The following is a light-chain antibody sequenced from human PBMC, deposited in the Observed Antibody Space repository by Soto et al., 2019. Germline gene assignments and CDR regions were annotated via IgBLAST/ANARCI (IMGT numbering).Light chain of an antibody. V-gene: IGKV3-20*01. CDR2: GAS. CDR3: QQYGSSQWT. J-gene: IGKJ1*01. CDR1: QSVSSN. Sequence: EIVLTQSPGTMSLSPGERATLSCRASQSVSSNLAWYQQTPGQAPRLLIYGASSRATGIPDRFSGSGSGTDFTLTISRLEPEDFAVYYCQQYGSSQWTFGQGTEVDI.